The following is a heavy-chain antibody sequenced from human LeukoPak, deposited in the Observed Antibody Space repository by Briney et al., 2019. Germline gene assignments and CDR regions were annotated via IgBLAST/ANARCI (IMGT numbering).Heavy chain of an antibody. Sequence: GGSLRLSCAASGFTFNIYAMSWVRQAPGKGLEWVSSISSDARRTYYAESVKGRFTISRDNSKNTVYLQMNSLGAGDTAVYSCAKGGLGAVDYFDPWGQGTLVTVSS. V-gene: IGHV3-23*01. CDR3: AKGGLGAVDYFDP. J-gene: IGHJ5*02. D-gene: IGHD6-19*01. CDR2: ISSDARRT. CDR1: GFTFNIYA.